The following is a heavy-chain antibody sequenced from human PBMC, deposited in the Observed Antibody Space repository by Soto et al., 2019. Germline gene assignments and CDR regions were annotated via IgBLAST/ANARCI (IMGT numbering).Heavy chain of an antibody. V-gene: IGHV3-30*03. J-gene: IGHJ4*02. CDR1: GFNFGVFG. D-gene: IGHD6-19*01. CDR2: LSYEGSEE. Sequence: QVRLVESGGGVVQPGRSLRLSCAASGFNFGVFGMHWVRQAPGKGLEWLSVLSYEGSEEYYADSVRGRFTISRDNSKNTLFLHMDSLRVEDTAVYYCALTRRSSLLEVAGPGFEYWGQGTLVTVS. CDR3: ALTRRSSLLEVAGPGFEY.